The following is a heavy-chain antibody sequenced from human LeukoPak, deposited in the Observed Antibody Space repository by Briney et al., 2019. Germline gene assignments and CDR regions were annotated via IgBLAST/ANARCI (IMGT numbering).Heavy chain of an antibody. D-gene: IGHD6-19*01. Sequence: QTGGSLRLSCAASGFTFSSYWMSWVRQAPGKGLEWVAFIRYDGSNKYYTDSVKGRFTLSRDNFQNTLYLEMNSLRAEDTAVYYCVKGSGWYFDYWGQGTLVTVSS. CDR3: VKGSGWYFDY. CDR1: GFTFSSYW. CDR2: IRYDGSNK. J-gene: IGHJ4*02. V-gene: IGHV3-30*02.